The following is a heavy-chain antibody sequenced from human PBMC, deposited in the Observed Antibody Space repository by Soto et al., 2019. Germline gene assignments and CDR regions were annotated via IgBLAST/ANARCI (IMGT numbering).Heavy chain of an antibody. CDR2: IGATGGTT. CDR3: AEVPALSPEPMFDF. CDR1: GFTFSNCA. J-gene: IGHJ4*02. V-gene: IGHV3-23*01. Sequence: GGSLRLSCAASGFTFSNCAMSWVRQAPGKGLEWVSAIGATGGTTYYADSVRGRLTISRDNSKNTVFLQMNNLRDEDTAVYFCAEVPALSPEPMFDFWGQGTLVSVFS. D-gene: IGHD1-26*01.